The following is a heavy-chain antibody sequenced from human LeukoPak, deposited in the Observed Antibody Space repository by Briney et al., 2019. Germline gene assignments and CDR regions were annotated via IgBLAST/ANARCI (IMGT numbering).Heavy chain of an antibody. J-gene: IGHJ4*02. V-gene: IGHV3-23*01. CDR2: ISGSGGST. CDR1: GFTFSSYA. D-gene: IGHD1-26*01. Sequence: GGSLRLSCAASGFTFSSYAMSWVRQAPGKGLEWVSAISGSGGSTYYADSVKGRFTISRDNSKNTLYLQMNSLRAEDTAVYYCAKEVGRGELGQACYFDYWGQGTLVTVSS. CDR3: AKEVGRGELGQACYFDY.